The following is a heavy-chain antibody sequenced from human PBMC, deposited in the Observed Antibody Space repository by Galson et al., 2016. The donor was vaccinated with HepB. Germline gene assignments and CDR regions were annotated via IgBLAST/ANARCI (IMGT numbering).Heavy chain of an antibody. J-gene: IGHJ4*02. CDR3: ARGDSGASGFDY. D-gene: IGHD1-26*01. V-gene: IGHV3-23*01. CDR1: GFTFNNYA. Sequence: SLRLSCAASGFTFNNYAMSWVRQAPRKGLEWVSAFSGSLVTTYYADSVKGRFTISRDNSKNTLYLQMNSLRVEDTAVYYCARGDSGASGFDYWGQGTLVTVSS. CDR2: FSGSLVTT.